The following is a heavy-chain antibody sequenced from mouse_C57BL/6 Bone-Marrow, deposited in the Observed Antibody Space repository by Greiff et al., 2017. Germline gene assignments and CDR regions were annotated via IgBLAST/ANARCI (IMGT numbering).Heavy chain of an antibody. CDR1: GYTFTSYG. CDR3: ARGTTVVAPFAY. CDR2: IYPRSGNT. V-gene: IGHV1-81*01. D-gene: IGHD1-1*01. J-gene: IGHJ3*01. Sequence: VQLKESGAELARPGASVKLSCKASGYTFTSYGISWVKQRTGQGLEWIGEIYPRSGNTYYNEKFKGKATLTADKSSSTAYMELRSLTSEDSAVDFCARGTTVVAPFAYWGQGTLVTVSA.